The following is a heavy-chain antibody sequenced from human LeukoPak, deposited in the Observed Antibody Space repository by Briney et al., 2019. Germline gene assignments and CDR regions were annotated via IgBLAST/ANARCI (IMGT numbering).Heavy chain of an antibody. V-gene: IGHV1-46*01. CDR3: ARKDYGSGSYYEIGYFDL. CDR2: INPSGGST. D-gene: IGHD3-10*01. CDR1: GYTLTNYY. Sequence: ASVKVSCKASGYTLTNYYMHWVRQAPGQGGEWMGIINPSGGSTLYAQKFQGRVTMTRDTSTSTVYMELSSLRSEDTAVYYCARKDYGSGSYYEIGYFDLWGRGTLVTVSS. J-gene: IGHJ2*01.